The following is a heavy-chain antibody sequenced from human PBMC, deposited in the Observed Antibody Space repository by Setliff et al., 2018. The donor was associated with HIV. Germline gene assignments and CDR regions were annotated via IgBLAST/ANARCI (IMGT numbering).Heavy chain of an antibody. J-gene: IGHJ5*02. Sequence: ASVKVSCKASGYTFTKYGISWVRQAPGQGLEWMGWITAYNDNTYYEGKFQGRVTMTTDTSTSTAYMELRSLRSDDTAVYYCARDFGGYCSSMSCPGLFDPWGQGTLVTVSS. CDR3: ARDFGGYCSSMSCPGLFDP. D-gene: IGHD2-2*01. CDR1: GYTFTKYG. V-gene: IGHV1-18*01. CDR2: ITAYNDNT.